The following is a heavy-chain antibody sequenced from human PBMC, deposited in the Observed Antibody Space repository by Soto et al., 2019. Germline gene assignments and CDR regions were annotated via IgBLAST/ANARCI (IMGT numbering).Heavy chain of an antibody. D-gene: IGHD2-15*01. CDR3: TRDGSCGSSAAYYYYYMDF. V-gene: IGHV3-21*01. CDR2: ISSSGSHI. Sequence: EVQLVESGGGLVKPGGSRRLSCAASGFTFSSYSMNWVRQAPWQGLERVSSISSSGSHIYYADSVKGRFTISRDNANNSLYLQMNSLRAEDTAVYYCTRDGSCGSSAAYYYYYMDFWGKGTTVTVSS. CDR1: GFTFSSYS. J-gene: IGHJ6*03.